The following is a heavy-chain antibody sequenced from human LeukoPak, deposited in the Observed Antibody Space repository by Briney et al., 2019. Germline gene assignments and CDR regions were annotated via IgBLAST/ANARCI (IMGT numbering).Heavy chain of an antibody. J-gene: IGHJ5*02. V-gene: IGHV1-8*01. D-gene: IGHD6-6*01. CDR2: MNPNSGNT. Sequence: ASVKVSCKASGYTFTSYDINWVRQATGQGLEWMGWMNPNSGNTGYAQKFQGRVTMTRNTSISTAYMELSSLRSEDTAVYYCARALVASGKPLPFDPWGQGTLVTVSS. CDR1: GYTFTSYD. CDR3: ARALVASGKPLPFDP.